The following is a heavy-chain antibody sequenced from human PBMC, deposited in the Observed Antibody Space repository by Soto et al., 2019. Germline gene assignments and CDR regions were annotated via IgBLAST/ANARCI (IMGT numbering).Heavy chain of an antibody. CDR2: IIPIFGTA. CDR3: ARDGLRSVVVPAAIIWFDP. Sequence: ASVKVSCKASGGTFSSYAISWVRQAPGQGLEWMGGIIPIFGTANYAQKFQGRVTITADESTSTAYMELSSLRSEDTAVYYCARDGLRSVVVPAAIIWFDPWGQGTLVTVPQ. D-gene: IGHD2-2*02. J-gene: IGHJ5*02. CDR1: GGTFSSYA. V-gene: IGHV1-69*13.